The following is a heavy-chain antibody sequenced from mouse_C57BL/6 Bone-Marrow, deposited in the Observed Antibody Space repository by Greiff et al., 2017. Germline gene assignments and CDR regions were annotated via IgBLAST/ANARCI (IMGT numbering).Heavy chain of an antibody. CDR3: SSLLSYPYWYFDV. CDR1: GYTFTSYW. CDR2: IDPSDSYT. J-gene: IGHJ1*03. Sequence: QVQLQQSGAELVKPGASVKLSCKASGYTFTSYWMQWVKQRPGQGLEWIGEIDPSDSYTNYNQKFKGKATLTVDKSSSTAYMQLSSLTSEDSAVYVYSSLLSYPYWYFDVWGTGTTVTVSS. D-gene: IGHD2-1*01. V-gene: IGHV1-50*01.